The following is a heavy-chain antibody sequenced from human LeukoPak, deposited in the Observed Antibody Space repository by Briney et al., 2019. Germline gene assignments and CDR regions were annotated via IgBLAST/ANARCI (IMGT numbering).Heavy chain of an antibody. CDR2: IYYSGST. V-gene: IGHV4-59*01. CDR1: GGSISSYY. D-gene: IGHD6-13*01. CDR3: ARSKGIAAAGTVPYFDY. Sequence: VKPSETLSLTCTVSGGSISSYYWSWIRQPPGKGLERIGYIYYSGSTNYNPSLKSRVTISVDTSKNQFSLKLSSVTAADTAVYYCARSKGIAAAGTVPYFDYWGQGTLVTVSS. J-gene: IGHJ4*02.